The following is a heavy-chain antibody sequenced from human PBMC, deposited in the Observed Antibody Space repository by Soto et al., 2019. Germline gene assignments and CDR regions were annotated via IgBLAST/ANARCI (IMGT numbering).Heavy chain of an antibody. D-gene: IGHD3-22*01. V-gene: IGHV3-21*01. CDR3: ARGLYYYDSSGYYGN. CDR2: ISSSSSYI. CDR1: GLTFSSYS. Sequence: PGGSLRLSCAASGLTFSSYSMNWVRQAPGKGLEWVSSISSSSSYIYYADSVKGRFTISRDNAKNSLYLQMNSLRAEDTAVYYSARGLYYYDSSGYYGNWGQGTLVTVSS. J-gene: IGHJ4*02.